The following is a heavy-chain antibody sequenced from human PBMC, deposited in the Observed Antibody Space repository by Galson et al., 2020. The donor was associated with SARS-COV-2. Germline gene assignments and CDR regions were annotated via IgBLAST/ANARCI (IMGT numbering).Heavy chain of an antibody. CDR3: ARPGGRYGDYSDAFDI. CDR2: INHSGST. V-gene: IGHV4-34*01. J-gene: IGHJ3*02. CDR1: GGSFSGYY. Sequence: SETLSLTCAVYGGSFSGYYWSWIRQPPGKGLEWIGEINHSGSTNYNPSLKSRVTISVDTSKNQFSLKLSSVTAADTAVYYCARPGGRYGDYSDAFDIWGQGTMVTVSS. D-gene: IGHD4-17*01.